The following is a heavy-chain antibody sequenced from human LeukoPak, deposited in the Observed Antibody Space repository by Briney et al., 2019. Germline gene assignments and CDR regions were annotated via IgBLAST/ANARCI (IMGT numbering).Heavy chain of an antibody. V-gene: IGHV4-4*07. J-gene: IGHJ4*02. D-gene: IGHD2-2*01. Sequence: SETLSLTCTVSGGSISSYYWSWIRQPAGKGLEWIGRIYTSGSTNYNPSLKSRVTMSVDTSKNQFSLKLSSVTAADTAVYYSARQEILGSSSLYFDYWGQGTLVTVSS. CDR3: ARQEILGSSSLYFDY. CDR2: IYTSGST. CDR1: GGSISSYY.